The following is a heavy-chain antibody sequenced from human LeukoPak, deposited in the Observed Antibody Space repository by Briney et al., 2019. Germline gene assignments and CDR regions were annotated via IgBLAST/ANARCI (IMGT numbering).Heavy chain of an antibody. D-gene: IGHD2-15*01. CDR3: ARGVLVGDIVVVVAARLDY. Sequence: ASVTVSCKASGYTFTSYGISWVRQAPGQGLEWMGWISAYNGNTNYAQKLQGRVTMTTDTSTSTAYMELRSLRSDDTAVYYCARGVLVGDIVVVVAARLDYWGQGTLVTVSS. CDR1: GYTFTSYG. V-gene: IGHV1-18*01. J-gene: IGHJ4*02. CDR2: ISAYNGNT.